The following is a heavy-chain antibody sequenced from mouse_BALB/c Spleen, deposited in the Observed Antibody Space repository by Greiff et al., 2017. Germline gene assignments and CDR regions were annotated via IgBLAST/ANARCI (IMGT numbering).Heavy chain of an antibody. CDR2: INPYNGDT. V-gene: IGHV1-37*01. CDR1: GYSFTGYF. D-gene: IGHD1-1*01. CDR3: GRRSLDYYGSSPAWFAY. J-gene: IGHJ3*01. Sequence: EVQLQQSGPELVKPGASVKISCKASGYSFTGYFMNWVKQSHGKSLEWIGRINPYNGDTFYNQKFKGKATLTVDKSSSTAHMELLSLTSEDSAVYYCGRRSLDYYGSSPAWFAYWGQGTLVTVSA.